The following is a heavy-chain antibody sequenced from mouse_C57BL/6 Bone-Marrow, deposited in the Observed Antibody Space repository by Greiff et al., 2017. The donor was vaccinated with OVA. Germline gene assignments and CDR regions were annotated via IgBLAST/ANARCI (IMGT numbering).Heavy chain of an antibody. J-gene: IGHJ1*03. Sequence: EVKLMESGGGLVKPGGSLKLSCAASGFTFSDYGMHWVRQAPEKGLEWVAYISSGSSTIYYADNVKGRFTISRDNAKNTLFLQMTSLRSEDTAMYYCARGVYYDYGYFDVWGTGTTVTVSS. V-gene: IGHV5-17*01. CDR1: GFTFSDYG. D-gene: IGHD2-4*01. CDR3: ARGVYYDYGYFDV. CDR2: ISSGSSTI.